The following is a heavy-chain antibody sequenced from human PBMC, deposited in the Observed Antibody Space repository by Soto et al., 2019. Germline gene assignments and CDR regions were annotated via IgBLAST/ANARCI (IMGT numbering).Heavy chain of an antibody. Sequence: SETLSLTCTVSGGSMRNYFWTWIRQPPGKGLEWIGYNHYSGTTSFFPSYNPSLRSRVTISEDTSKNQFSLKLLSVTTADTAVYFCAAGEASSRNLAPYYLDFWGQGTLVPSPQ. J-gene: IGHJ4*02. V-gene: IGHV4-59*01. CDR1: GGSMRNYF. CDR3: AAGEASSRNLAPYYLDF. CDR2: NHYSGTT. D-gene: IGHD6-13*01.